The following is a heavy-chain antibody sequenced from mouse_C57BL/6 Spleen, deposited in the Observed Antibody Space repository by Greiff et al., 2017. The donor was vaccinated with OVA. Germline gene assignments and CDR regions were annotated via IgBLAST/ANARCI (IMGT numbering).Heavy chain of an antibody. D-gene: IGHD2-3*01. CDR3: ARHEEGYYLYAMDY. CDR2: FYPGSGGI. Sequence: QVPLPPSGAELVKPGASVKLSCKASGYLFPEYTIHWVKQRSGKGLEWIGWFYPGSGGIKYNEKFKDKATLTADKSSSTVYMELNRLTSDDSAVYFCARHEEGYYLYAMDYWGQGTSVTVSS. V-gene: IGHV1-62-2*01. CDR1: GYLFPEYT. J-gene: IGHJ4*01.